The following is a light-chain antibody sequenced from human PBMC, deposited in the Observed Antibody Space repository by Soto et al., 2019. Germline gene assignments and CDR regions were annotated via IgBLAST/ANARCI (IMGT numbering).Light chain of an antibody. CDR3: QTWGTGIVI. V-gene: IGLV4-69*01. J-gene: IGLJ2*01. CDR1: SGHSSDA. CDR2: LNSDGSH. Sequence: QPVLTQSPSASASLGASVKLTCTLSSGHSSDAIAWHQQQPEKGPRFLMNLNSDGSHTKGDGIPHRFSGSSSGAERYLTISSLQSEDEADYYCQTWGTGIVIFGGGTKLTVL.